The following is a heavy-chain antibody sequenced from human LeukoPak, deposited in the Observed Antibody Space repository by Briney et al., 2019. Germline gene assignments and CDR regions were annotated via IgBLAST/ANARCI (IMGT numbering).Heavy chain of an antibody. CDR2: MSSSGKTI. D-gene: IGHD6-6*01. CDR3: ARVAHSMDAAGHLVEGQDH. CDR1: GFSISDYY. J-gene: IGHJ4*02. V-gene: IGHV3-11*04. Sequence: GGSLRLSCAASGFSISDYYMSWIRQAPGKGLEWVSYMSSSGKTIKYLGSVKGRFTTSRDTAKNSLYLQMRSLRVEDTAVYYCARVAHSMDAAGHLVEGQDHWGQGTLVTVSS.